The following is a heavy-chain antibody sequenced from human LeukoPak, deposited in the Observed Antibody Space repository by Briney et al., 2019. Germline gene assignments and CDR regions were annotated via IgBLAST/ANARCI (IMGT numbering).Heavy chain of an antibody. CDR1: GFTFSSYW. CDR3: ARDSGSQLWFGELFSYYYGMDV. CDR2: IKQDGSEK. D-gene: IGHD3-10*01. Sequence: PGGSLRLSCAASGFTFSSYWMSWVRQAPGKGLEWVANIKQDGSEKYYVDSVKGRFTISRDNAKNSLYLQMNSLRAEDTAVYYCARDSGSQLWFGELFSYYYGMDVWGQGTTVTVSS. J-gene: IGHJ6*02. V-gene: IGHV3-7*01.